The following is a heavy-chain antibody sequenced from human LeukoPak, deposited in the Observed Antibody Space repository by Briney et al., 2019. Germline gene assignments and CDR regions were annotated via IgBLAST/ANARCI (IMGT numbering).Heavy chain of an antibody. V-gene: IGHV4-39*05. CDR2: MFYGGNT. CDR3: TVSSYCGPAKCYKVAIDY. Sequence: PSETPSLTCTVSGGSIHNSNYYWGWIRQPPGKGLEWIGSMFYGGNTYLNPSLKSRVTISVDTSKNQFSLRLNSVTAADTAVYCATVSSYCGPAKCYKVAIDYWGQGTLVTVSS. CDR1: GGSIHNSNYY. D-gene: IGHD2-21*01. J-gene: IGHJ4*02.